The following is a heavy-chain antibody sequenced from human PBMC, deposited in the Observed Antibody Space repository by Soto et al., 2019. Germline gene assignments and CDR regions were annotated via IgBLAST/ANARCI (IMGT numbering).Heavy chain of an antibody. CDR1: GYIFSSYG. J-gene: IGHJ4*02. CDR2: VSAYNGNT. D-gene: IGHD1-26*01. V-gene: IGHV1-18*01. CDR3: ARDHVVRGSYSDY. Sequence: QAQLVQSGAEVKKPGASVKVSCKASGYIFSSYGISWVRQAPGQGLEWMGWVSAYNGNTNYPQKLQGRVTMTTDTSTRTAYKELRSLRSDDTAMYYGARDHVVRGSYSDYWGQGTLVTVSS.